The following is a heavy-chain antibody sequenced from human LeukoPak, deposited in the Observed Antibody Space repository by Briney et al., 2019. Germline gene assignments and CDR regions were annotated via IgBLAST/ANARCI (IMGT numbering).Heavy chain of an antibody. CDR1: GGSFSGYY. CDR2: INHSGST. Sequence: SETLSLTCAVYGGSFSGYYWSWIRQPPGKGLEWIGEINHSGSTNYNPSLKSRVTISVDTSKNQFSLKLSSVTAAGTAVYYCASNGYYYYYMDVWGKGTTVTVSS. CDR3: ASNGYYYYYMDV. D-gene: IGHD2-8*01. J-gene: IGHJ6*03. V-gene: IGHV4-34*01.